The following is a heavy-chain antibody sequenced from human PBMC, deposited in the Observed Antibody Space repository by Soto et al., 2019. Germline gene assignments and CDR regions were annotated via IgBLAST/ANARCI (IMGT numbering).Heavy chain of an antibody. CDR3: ARGPTGWYGYDY. Sequence: EVQLVESGGGLVQPGGSLRLSCAASGFTFSSSWMHWVRQAPGKGLVWVSRIYSDGSRTNYADSVQGRFTISRDNAKNTLYLQMNSLRDEDTALYYCARGPTGWYGYDYWGQGTLVTVSS. J-gene: IGHJ4*02. CDR1: GFTFSSSW. V-gene: IGHV3-74*01. D-gene: IGHD6-19*01. CDR2: IYSDGSRT.